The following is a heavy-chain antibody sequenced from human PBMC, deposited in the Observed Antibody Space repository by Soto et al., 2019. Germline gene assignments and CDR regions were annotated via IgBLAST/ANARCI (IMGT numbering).Heavy chain of an antibody. V-gene: IGHV4-31*03. CDR1: GGSVSSDSYY. D-gene: IGHD4-17*01. CDR3: ARDRVMTTVTFDAFDI. J-gene: IGHJ3*02. Sequence: SETLSLTCTVSGGSVSSDSYYWSWIRQHPGKGLEWIGYIYYSGSTYYNPSLKSRVTISVDTSKNQFSLKLSSVTAADTALYYCARDRVMTTVTFDAFDIWGQGTMVTVSS. CDR2: IYYSGST.